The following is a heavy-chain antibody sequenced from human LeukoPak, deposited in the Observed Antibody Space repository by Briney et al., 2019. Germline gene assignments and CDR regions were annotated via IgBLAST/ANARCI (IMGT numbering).Heavy chain of an antibody. V-gene: IGHV1-2*02. Sequence: ASVKVSCKASRYTFTGYCMHWVRQAPGQGLEWMGWINPNSGVTDYAQNFQGRVTMTRDTSISTAYVELSRLRSDDTAVYYCARDNSVEDTAWWFDPWGQGTLVTVSS. D-gene: IGHD4-23*01. CDR2: INPNSGVT. J-gene: IGHJ5*02. CDR1: RYTFTGYC. CDR3: ARDNSVEDTAWWFDP.